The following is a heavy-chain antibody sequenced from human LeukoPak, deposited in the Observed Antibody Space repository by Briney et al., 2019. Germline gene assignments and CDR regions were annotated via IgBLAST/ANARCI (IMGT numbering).Heavy chain of an antibody. D-gene: IGHD3-22*01. CDR3: TCYYDSSGYYYGGGYFDY. J-gene: IGHJ4*02. V-gene: IGHV3-15*01. CDR2: IKSKTDGGTT. Sequence: GGSLRLSCAASGFTFTNAWMSWVRQAPGKGLEWVGRIKSKTDGGTTDYAAPVKGRFTISRDDSKNTLYLQMNSLKTEDTAVYYCTCYYDSSGYYYGGGYFDYWGQGTLVTVSS. CDR1: GFTFTNAW.